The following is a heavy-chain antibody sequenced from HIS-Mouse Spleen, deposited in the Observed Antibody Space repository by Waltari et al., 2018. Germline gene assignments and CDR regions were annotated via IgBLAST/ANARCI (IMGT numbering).Heavy chain of an antibody. D-gene: IGHD3-9*01. Sequence: VQLVESGGGLGQPGGSLRLSCAASGFTFSSYWMSWGRQAPGKGREWVANIKQDGSEKSYGDSVKGRFTISRDNAKNSLYLKMNSLRAEDTAVYYCARGPTYYDILTGYYDYWGQGTLVTVSS. V-gene: IGHV3-7*01. CDR3: ARGPTYYDILTGYYDY. CDR1: GFTFSSYW. CDR2: IKQDGSEK. J-gene: IGHJ4*02.